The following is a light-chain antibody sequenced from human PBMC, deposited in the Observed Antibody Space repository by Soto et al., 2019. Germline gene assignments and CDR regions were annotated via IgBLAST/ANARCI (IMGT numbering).Light chain of an antibody. CDR2: YAS. J-gene: IGKJ4*01. V-gene: IGKV3-20*01. CDR3: HQYGGSSLT. Sequence: EIVLTQSPGTLSLSPGERATLSCRASQTVDNDYVAWYQQKSGQAPRLLIHYASSRATGTPGRFSGSGSGRDFTLTIPGLEPEDFAVYYCHQYGGSSLTFGGGTKGEIK. CDR1: QTVDNDY.